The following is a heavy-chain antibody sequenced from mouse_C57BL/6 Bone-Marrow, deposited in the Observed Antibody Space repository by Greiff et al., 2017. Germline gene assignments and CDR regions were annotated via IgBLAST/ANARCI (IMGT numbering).Heavy chain of an antibody. V-gene: IGHV1-85*01. J-gene: IGHJ4*01. CDR1: GYTFTSYD. CDR3: ARCYYGSSYAMDY. D-gene: IGHD1-1*01. Sequence: QVHVKQSGPELVKPGASVKLSCKASGYTFTSYDINWVKQRPGQGLEWIGWIYPRDGSTKYNEKFKGKATLTVDTSSSTAYMELHSLTSEDSAVYFCARCYYGSSYAMDYWGQGTSVTVSS. CDR2: IYPRDGST.